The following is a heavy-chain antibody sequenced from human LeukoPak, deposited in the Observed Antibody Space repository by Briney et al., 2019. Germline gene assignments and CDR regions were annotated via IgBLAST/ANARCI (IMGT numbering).Heavy chain of an antibody. J-gene: IGHJ6*02. V-gene: IGHV4-59*01. D-gene: IGHD2-15*01. CDR2: IYYSGST. CDR1: GGSISSYH. CDR3: ARAFRKIRGDCSGGSCYSRAHYGMDV. Sequence: SETLSLTCTVSGGSISSYHWSWIRQPPGKGLEWIGYIYYSGSTNYNPSLKSRVTISVDTSKNQFSLKLSSVTAADTAVYYCARAFRKIRGDCSGGSCYSRAHYGMDVWGQGTTVTVSS.